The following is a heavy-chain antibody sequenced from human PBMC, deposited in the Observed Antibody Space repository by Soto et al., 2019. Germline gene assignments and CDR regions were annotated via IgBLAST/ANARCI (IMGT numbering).Heavy chain of an antibody. CDR1: GGSISSGGYY. CDR2: IYYSGST. D-gene: IGHD3-9*01. CDR3: ARGGYDILTGYYFRKFDY. Sequence: QVQLQESGPGLVKPSQTLSLTCTVSGGSISSGGYYWSWIRQHPGKGLEWIGYIYYSGSTYYNPSLNSRVTISVDTSKNQFSLKLSSVTAADTAVYYCARGGYDILTGYYFRKFDYWGQGTLVTVSS. V-gene: IGHV4-31*03. J-gene: IGHJ4*02.